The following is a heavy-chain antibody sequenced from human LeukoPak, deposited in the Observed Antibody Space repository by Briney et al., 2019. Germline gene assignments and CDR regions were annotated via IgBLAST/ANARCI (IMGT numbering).Heavy chain of an antibody. CDR3: ARLPPYSSSWYFDY. J-gene: IGHJ4*02. Sequence: SETLSLTCTVSGGSISSYYWSWIRQPPGKGLGWIGYIYYSGSTNYNPSLKSRVTISVDTSKNQFSLKLSSVTAADTAVYYCARLPPYSSSWYFDYWGQGTLVTVSS. D-gene: IGHD6-13*01. CDR2: IYYSGST. CDR1: GGSISSYY. V-gene: IGHV4-59*12.